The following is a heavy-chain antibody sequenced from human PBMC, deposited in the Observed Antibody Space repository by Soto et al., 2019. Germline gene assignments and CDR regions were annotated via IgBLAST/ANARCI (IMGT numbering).Heavy chain of an antibody. CDR1: GYTFTSYA. CDR2: INAGNGNT. J-gene: IGHJ5*02. D-gene: IGHD5-18*01. CDR3: AKDKGYTHWFDP. Sequence: ASVKVSFKASGYTFTSYAMHWVRQAPGQRLEWMGWINAGNGNTKYSQKFQGRVTITRDNSKNTLYLQMNSLRAEDTAVYYCAKDKGYTHWFDPWGQGTLVTVSS. V-gene: IGHV1-3*01.